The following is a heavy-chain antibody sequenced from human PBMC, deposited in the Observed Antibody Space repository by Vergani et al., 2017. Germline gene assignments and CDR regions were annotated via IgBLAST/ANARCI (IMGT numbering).Heavy chain of an antibody. Sequence: QVQLVQSGAEVTKPGASVKVSCKASGYTFTSYDIHWVRQAAGKGLEWMGWMNPNSGNTGYAQKFQGRVTITRNTSISTAYMELSSLRSEDTAVYYCARGGPILRIVRGVMEWGYWGQGTLVTVSS. V-gene: IGHV1-8*01. J-gene: IGHJ4*02. CDR1: GYTFTSYD. D-gene: IGHD3-10*02. CDR3: ARGGPILRIVRGVMEWGY. CDR2: MNPNSGNT.